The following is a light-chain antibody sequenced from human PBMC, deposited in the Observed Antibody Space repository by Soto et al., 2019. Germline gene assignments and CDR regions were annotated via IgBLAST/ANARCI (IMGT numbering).Light chain of an antibody. V-gene: IGLV6-57*02. Sequence: NFMLTQPHSVSESPGKTVTISCTGRGGSIATNYVQWHQQRPGSAPTTVIYEDDKRPSGVPDRFSGSIDRSSNSASLIISGLKTEDEADYYCQSHDSTNVVFGRGTKVTVL. CDR2: EDD. J-gene: IGLJ2*01. CDR1: GGSIATNY. CDR3: QSHDSTNVV.